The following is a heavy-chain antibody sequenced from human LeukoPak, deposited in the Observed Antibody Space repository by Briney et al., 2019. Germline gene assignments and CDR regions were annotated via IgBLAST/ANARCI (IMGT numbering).Heavy chain of an antibody. CDR2: IWYDGSNK. J-gene: IGHJ4*02. V-gene: IGHV3-30*02. CDR1: GFTFSSYG. CDR3: RGTYYYGSGIDGDYFDY. Sequence: AGGSLRLSCAASGFTFSSYGMHWVRQAPGKGLEWVAFIWYDGSNKHYSDSVKGRFTISRDNSKSSLYLQMNSLRAEDTAVYYCRGTYYYGSGIDGDYFDYWGQGTLVTVSS. D-gene: IGHD3-10*01.